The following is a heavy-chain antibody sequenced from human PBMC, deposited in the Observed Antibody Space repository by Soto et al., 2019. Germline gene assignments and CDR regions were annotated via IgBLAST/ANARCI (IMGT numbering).Heavy chain of an antibody. D-gene: IGHD1-1*01. CDR3: ARSKGYGEDYYFDY. CDR1: GFTFSSYS. CDR2: ISSSSSYI. J-gene: IGHJ4*02. V-gene: IGHV3-21*01. Sequence: GGSLRLSCAASGFTFSSYSMNWVRQAPGKGLEWVSSISSSSSYIYYADSVKGRFTISRDNAKNSLYLQMNSLRAEDTAVYYCARSKGYGEDYYFDYWGQGTLVTVSS.